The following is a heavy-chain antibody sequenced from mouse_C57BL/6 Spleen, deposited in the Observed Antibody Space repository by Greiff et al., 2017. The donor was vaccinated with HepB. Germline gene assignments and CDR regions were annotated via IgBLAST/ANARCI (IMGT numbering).Heavy chain of an antibody. Sequence: QVQLQQSGAELVKPGASVKISCKASGYAFSSYWMNWVKQRPGKGLEWIGQIYPGDGDTNYNGKFKGKATLTADKSSSTAYMQLSSLTSEDSAVYVCARSPGVATEDWDFDVWGTGTTVTVSS. J-gene: IGHJ1*03. CDR3: ARSPGVATEDWDFDV. D-gene: IGHD1-1*01. CDR1: GYAFSSYW. V-gene: IGHV1-80*01. CDR2: IYPGDGDT.